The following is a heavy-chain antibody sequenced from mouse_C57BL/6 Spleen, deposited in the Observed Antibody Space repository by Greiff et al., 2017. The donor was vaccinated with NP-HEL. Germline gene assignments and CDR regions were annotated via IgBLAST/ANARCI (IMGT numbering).Heavy chain of an antibody. J-gene: IGHJ4*01. D-gene: IGHD2-2*01. CDR1: GYTFTDYY. Sequence: EVQLQQSGPELVKPGASVKISCKASGYTFTDYYMNWVKQSHGKSLEWIGDINPNNGGTSYNQKFKGKATLTVDKSSSTAYMELRSLTSEDSAVYYCAREGYYDAMDYWGQRTSVTVSS. V-gene: IGHV1-26*01. CDR3: AREGYYDAMDY. CDR2: INPNNGGT.